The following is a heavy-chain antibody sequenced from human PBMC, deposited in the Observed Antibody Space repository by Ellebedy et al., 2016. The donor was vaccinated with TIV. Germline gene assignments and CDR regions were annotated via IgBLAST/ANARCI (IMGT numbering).Heavy chain of an antibody. V-gene: IGHV3-48*02. CDR1: GFTFSSFS. CDR3: VRDLHWAFDI. Sequence: GESLKISCSASGFTFSSFSMNWVRQAPGKGLEWVSYIPRDSDAMSYADSVKGRFTISRGNAKNSLYLQMNSLRDADTAVYYCVRDLHWAFDIWGQGTVVTVSS. J-gene: IGHJ3*02. CDR2: IPRDSDAM. D-gene: IGHD1-1*01.